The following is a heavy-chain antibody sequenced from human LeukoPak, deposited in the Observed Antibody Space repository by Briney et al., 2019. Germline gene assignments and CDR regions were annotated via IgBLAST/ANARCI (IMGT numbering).Heavy chain of an antibody. CDR3: ARDTAAAGYFDY. J-gene: IGHJ4*02. V-gene: IGHV1-69*04. D-gene: IGHD6-13*01. Sequence: ASVKVSRKASGGTFSSYAISWVRQAPGQGLEWMGRIIPILGIANYARKLQGRVTITADKSTSTAYMELSSLRSEDTAVYYCARDTAAAGYFDYWGQGTLVTVSS. CDR1: GGTFSSYA. CDR2: IIPILGIA.